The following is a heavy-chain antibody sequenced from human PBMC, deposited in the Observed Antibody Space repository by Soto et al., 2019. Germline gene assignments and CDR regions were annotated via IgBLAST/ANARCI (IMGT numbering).Heavy chain of an antibody. J-gene: IGHJ4*02. CDR2: ISSSSSYT. CDR1: GFTFSDYY. CDR3: ARWRYSYGPADRYFDY. Sequence: LRLSCAASGFTFSDYYMSWIRQAPGKGLEWVSYISSSSSYTNYADSVKGRFTISRDNAKNSLYLQMNSLRAEDTAVYYCARWRYSYGPADRYFDYWGQGTLVTVSS. D-gene: IGHD5-18*01. V-gene: IGHV3-11*06.